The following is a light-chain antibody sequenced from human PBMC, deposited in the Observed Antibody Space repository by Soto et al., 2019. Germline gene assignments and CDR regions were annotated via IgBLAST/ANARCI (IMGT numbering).Light chain of an antibody. CDR2: DVS. V-gene: IGLV2-14*01. CDR3: SSYTSRAPRV. CDR1: SSDVGGYNY. Sequence: QSALTQPASVSGSPGQSITISCTGTSSDVGGYNYVFWYQQHPGKAPKLMIYDVSNRPSGVSNRFSGSKSGNTASLTISGLQAEDEADYYCSSYTSRAPRVFGGGTQLTVL. J-gene: IGLJ2*01.